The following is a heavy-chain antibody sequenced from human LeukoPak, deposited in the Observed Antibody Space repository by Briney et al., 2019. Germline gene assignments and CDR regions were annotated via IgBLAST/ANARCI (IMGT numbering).Heavy chain of an antibody. J-gene: IGHJ4*02. CDR2: INPNSGGT. D-gene: IGHD6-13*01. CDR1: GYTFTGYY. CDR3: AIVLGGSSSWSYFDY. Sequence: ASVKVSCKASGYTFTGYYMHWVRQAPGQGLEWMGWINPNSGGTNYAQKFQGRVTMTRDTSISTAYMELSRLRSDDTAVYYCAIVLGGSSSWSYFDYWGQGTLVTVSS. V-gene: IGHV1-2*02.